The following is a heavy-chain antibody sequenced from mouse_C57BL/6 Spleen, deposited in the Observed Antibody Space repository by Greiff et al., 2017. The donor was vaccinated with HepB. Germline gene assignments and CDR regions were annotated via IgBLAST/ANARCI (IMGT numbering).Heavy chain of an antibody. CDR3: ASSYGSSYDYYAMDY. CDR1: GFTFSDYG. CDR2: ISSGSSTI. D-gene: IGHD1-1*01. V-gene: IGHV5-17*01. J-gene: IGHJ4*01. Sequence: VQLKESGGGLVKPGGSLKLSCAASGFTFSDYGMHWVRQAPEKGLEWVAYISSGSSTIYYADTVKGRFTISRDNAKNTLFLQMTSLRSEDTAMYYCASSYGSSYDYYAMDYWGQGTSVTVSS.